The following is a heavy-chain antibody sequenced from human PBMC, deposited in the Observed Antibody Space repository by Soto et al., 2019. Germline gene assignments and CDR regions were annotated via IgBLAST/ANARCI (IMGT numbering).Heavy chain of an antibody. CDR1: GYTFTGYY. V-gene: IGHV1-2*02. Sequence: ASVKVSCKASGYTFTGYYMHWVRQAPGQGLEWMGWINPNSGGTNYAQKFQGRVTMTRDTSISTAYMELSRLRSDDTAVYYCARDAGASYSSGWYGFYYWGQGTLVTVSS. CDR3: ARDAGASYSSGWYGFYY. CDR2: INPNSGGT. J-gene: IGHJ4*02. D-gene: IGHD6-19*01.